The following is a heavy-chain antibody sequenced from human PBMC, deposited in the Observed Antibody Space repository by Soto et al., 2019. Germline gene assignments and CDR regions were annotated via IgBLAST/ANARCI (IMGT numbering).Heavy chain of an antibody. CDR2: IDPSDSYT. V-gene: IGHV5-10-1*01. J-gene: IGHJ6*02. CDR1: GYSFTSYW. D-gene: IGHD2-2*01. Sequence: GESLKISCKGSGYSFTSYWISWVRQMPGKGLEWMGRIDPSDSYTNYSPSFQGHVTISADKSISSAYLQWSSLKASDTAMYYCASGSTSHYYYYYGMDVWGQGTTVTVSS. CDR3: ASGSTSHYYYYYGMDV.